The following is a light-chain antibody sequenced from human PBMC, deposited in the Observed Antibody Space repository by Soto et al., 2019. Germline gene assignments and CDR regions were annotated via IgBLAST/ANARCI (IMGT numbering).Light chain of an antibody. CDR1: QSVNNNY. V-gene: IGKV3-20*01. J-gene: IGKJ1*01. Sequence: EIVLTQSPGTLSLSLRERTTLXXRTSQSVNNNYLAWYQQKPGQAPXPLIYGASSRAAGIPDRFSGSGSGADFTLTISRLEPEDFAVYYCQQYGNSPTFGQGTKVEIK. CDR2: GAS. CDR3: QQYGNSPT.